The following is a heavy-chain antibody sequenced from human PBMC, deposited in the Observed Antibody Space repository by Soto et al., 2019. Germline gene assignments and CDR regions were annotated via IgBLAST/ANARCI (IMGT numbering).Heavy chain of an antibody. CDR3: ARDYASSGYPRYYFDY. J-gene: IGHJ4*02. CDR1: GYTFTSYY. CDR2: INPSGGST. D-gene: IGHD3-22*01. V-gene: IGHV1-46*03. Sequence: QVQLVQSGAEVKKPGASVKVSCKASGYTFTSYYMHWVRQAPGHGLEWMGIINPSGGSTSYAQKFQGRVTMTRDTSTSTVSMELSSLRSEDTAVYYCARDYASSGYPRYYFDYWGQGTLVTVSS.